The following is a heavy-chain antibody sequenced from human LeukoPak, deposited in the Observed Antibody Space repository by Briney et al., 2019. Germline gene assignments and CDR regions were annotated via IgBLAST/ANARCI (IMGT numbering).Heavy chain of an antibody. V-gene: IGHV3-7*01. J-gene: IGHJ5*02. CDR2: INEDGSGR. CDR1: GFTFTNYF. D-gene: IGHD6-19*01. Sequence: PGGSLRLSCAASGFTFTNYFMSWVRQAPGKGLEWVANINEDGSGRYYVDSVKGRFTISRDNGKSSLSLQMNSLRAEDTAVYYCARVRDRSGWLWFDPWGQGTLVTVSS. CDR3: ARVRDRSGWLWFDP.